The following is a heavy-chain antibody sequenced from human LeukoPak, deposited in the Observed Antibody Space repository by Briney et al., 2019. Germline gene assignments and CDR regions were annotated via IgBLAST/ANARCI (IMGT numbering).Heavy chain of an antibody. J-gene: IGHJ6*03. CDR2: INPNSGGT. Sequence: ASVKVSCKASGYTFTGYYMHWVRQAPGQGLEWMGWINPNSGGTNYAQKFQGRVTMTRDTSISTAYMELSRLRSDDTAVYYCARDHASSRGPNYYYYYYMDVWGKGTTVTVSS. V-gene: IGHV1-2*02. CDR3: ARDHASSRGPNYYYYYYMDV. D-gene: IGHD2-2*01. CDR1: GYTFTGYY.